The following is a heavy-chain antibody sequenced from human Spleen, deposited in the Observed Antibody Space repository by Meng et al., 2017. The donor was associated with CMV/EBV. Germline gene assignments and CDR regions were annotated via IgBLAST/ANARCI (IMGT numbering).Heavy chain of an antibody. V-gene: IGHV3-30*18. CDR2: TSYDGSNK. CDR3: AKDFSANWFDP. D-gene: IGHD2/OR15-2a*01. CDR1: GFTFGSHA. Sequence: GESLKISCAASGFTFGSHAMHWVRQAPGKGLECVAVTSYDGSNKYYADSVKGRFTISRDNSKNTLYLQMNSLRAEDTAVYYCAKDFSANWFDPWGQGTLVTVSS. J-gene: IGHJ5*02.